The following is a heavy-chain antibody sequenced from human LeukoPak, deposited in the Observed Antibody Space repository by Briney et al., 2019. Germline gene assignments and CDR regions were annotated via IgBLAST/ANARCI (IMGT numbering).Heavy chain of an antibody. V-gene: IGHV3-48*01. CDR3: ARMIIRGAFDI. Sequence: GGSLRLSCAASGFTFSSYSMNWVRQAPGKGLEWVSYISRSSDTIYDADSVKGRFTISRDNAKNSLYLQMNSLRAEDTAVYYCARMIIRGAFDIWGQGTMVTVSS. CDR2: ISRSSDTI. J-gene: IGHJ3*02. D-gene: IGHD3-16*01. CDR1: GFTFSSYS.